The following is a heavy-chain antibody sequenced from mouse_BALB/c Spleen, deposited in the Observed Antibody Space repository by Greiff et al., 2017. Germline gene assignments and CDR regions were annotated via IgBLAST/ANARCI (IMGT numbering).Heavy chain of an antibody. CDR2: IRNKANGYTT. CDR1: GFTFTDYY. Sequence: EVKLMESGGGLVQPGGSLRLSCATSGFTFTDYYMSWVCQPPGKALEWLGFIRNKANGYTTEYSASVKGRFTISRDNSQSILYLQMNTLRAEDSATYYCARDIDEAMDYWGQGTSVTVSS. J-gene: IGHJ4*01. V-gene: IGHV7-3*02. CDR3: ARDIDEAMDY.